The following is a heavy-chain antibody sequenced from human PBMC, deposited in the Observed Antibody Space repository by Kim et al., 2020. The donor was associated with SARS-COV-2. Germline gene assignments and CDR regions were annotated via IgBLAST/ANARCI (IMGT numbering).Heavy chain of an antibody. V-gene: IGHV3-30*04. CDR2: ISYDGSNK. CDR1: GFTFSSYA. Sequence: GGSLRLSCAASGFTFSSYAMHWVRQAPGKGLEWVSVISYDGSNKYYADSVKGRFTISRDNAKNTLYLQMNSLRAEDTAVYYCARERDCGSGSYQGDQGGFDYWGQGTLVTVSS. J-gene: IGHJ4*02. CDR3: ARERDCGSGSYQGDQGGFDY. D-gene: IGHD1-26*01.